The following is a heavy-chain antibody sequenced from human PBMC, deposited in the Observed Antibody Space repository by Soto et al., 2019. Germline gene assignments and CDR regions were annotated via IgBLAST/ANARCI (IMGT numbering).Heavy chain of an antibody. J-gene: IGHJ6*02. CDR3: ARSGDYYYYYGMDV. D-gene: IGHD4-17*01. Sequence: SETLSLTCTVSGGSISSYYWSWIRQPPGKGLEWIGYIYYSGSTNHNPSLKSRVTISVDTSKNQFSLKLSSVTAADTAVYYCARSGDYYYYYGMDVWGQGTTVTVSS. CDR2: IYYSGST. V-gene: IGHV4-59*01. CDR1: GGSISSYY.